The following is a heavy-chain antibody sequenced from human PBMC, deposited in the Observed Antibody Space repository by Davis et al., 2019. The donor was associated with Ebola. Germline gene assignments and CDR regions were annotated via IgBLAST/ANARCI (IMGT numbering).Heavy chain of an antibody. J-gene: IGHJ4*02. D-gene: IGHD2-15*01. CDR3: ERGRYITTPAL. V-gene: IGHV1-69*04. CDR1: VYTFTRYG. CDR2: PSPLLGVS. Sequence: SSVTVSCKASVYTFTRYGITWARQAPGKGLEWMGRPSPLLGVSNYAPKFQGRISITADTSTSTVYLELSSLKFDDTAVYYCERGRYITTPALWGQGTLVTVSS.